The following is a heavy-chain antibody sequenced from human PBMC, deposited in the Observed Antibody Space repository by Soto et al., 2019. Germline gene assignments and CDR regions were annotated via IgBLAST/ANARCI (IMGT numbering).Heavy chain of an antibody. V-gene: IGHV1-69*01. CDR3: ARSGDYYDSSGYFDY. Sequence: QVQLVQSGAEVKKPGSSVKVSCKASGGTFSSYAISWVRQAPGQGLEGTGGIIPIFGTANYAQKFQGRVTITADESTSTAYMELSSLRSEDTAVYFCARSGDYYDSSGYFDYWGQGTLVTVSS. CDR1: GGTFSSYA. J-gene: IGHJ4*02. D-gene: IGHD3-22*01. CDR2: IIPIFGTA.